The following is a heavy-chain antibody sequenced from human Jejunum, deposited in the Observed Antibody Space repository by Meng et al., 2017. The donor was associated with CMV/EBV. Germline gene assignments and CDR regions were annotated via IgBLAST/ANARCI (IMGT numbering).Heavy chain of an antibody. D-gene: IGHD3-10*01. Sequence: SIRTYWCRWLRQSPGKGLAWIGSIPHSGTPHHSPSLRSRVIMSVDTSNNQFSLQLTSVPAADTAVYYCARDSYHYGSSTYNWFDPWGQGILVTVSS. CDR1: SIRTYW. CDR2: IPHSGTP. CDR3: ARDSYHYGSSTYNWFDP. V-gene: IGHV4-59*01. J-gene: IGHJ5*02.